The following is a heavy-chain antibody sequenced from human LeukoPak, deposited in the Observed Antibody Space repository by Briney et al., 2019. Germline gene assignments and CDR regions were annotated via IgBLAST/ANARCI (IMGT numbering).Heavy chain of an antibody. D-gene: IGHD2-21*02. J-gene: IGHJ4*02. CDR1: GFTFRSHT. Sequence: PGGSLRLSCAAFGFTFRSHTMNWVRQAPGKGLEWVSYISSSSSRKYYADSVKGRFTISRDNAKNSMYLQMNSLRDEDTAVYYCARGLAYCGGDWHRALDDWGQGTLVTVSS. CDR2: ISSSSSRK. V-gene: IGHV3-48*02. CDR3: ARGLAYCGGDWHRALDD.